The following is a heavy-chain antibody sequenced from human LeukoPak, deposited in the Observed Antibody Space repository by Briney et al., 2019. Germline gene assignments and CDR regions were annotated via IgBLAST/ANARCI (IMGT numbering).Heavy chain of an antibody. D-gene: IGHD6-13*01. CDR1: GGSISSYY. CDR3: ARGGGQQLVSPYYYYGMDV. Sequence: SETLSLTCTVSGGSISSYYWSWIRQPRGKGLEWIGYIYYSGSTNYNPSLKSRVTISVDTSKNQFSLKLSSVTAADTAVYYCARGGGQQLVSPYYYYGMDVWGQGTTVTVSS. J-gene: IGHJ6*02. CDR2: IYYSGST. V-gene: IGHV4-59*01.